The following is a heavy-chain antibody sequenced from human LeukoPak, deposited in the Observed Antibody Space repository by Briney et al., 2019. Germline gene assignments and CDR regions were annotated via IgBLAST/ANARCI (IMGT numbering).Heavy chain of an antibody. V-gene: IGHV4-34*01. CDR3: ARWVRGYCSSTSCYSFDY. Sequence: SETQSLTCAVYGGSFSGYYWSWIRQPPGKGLEWIGEINHSGSTNYNPSLKSRVTISVDTSKNQFSLKLSSVTAADTAVYYCARWVRGYCSSTSCYSFDYWGQGTLVTVSS. CDR2: INHSGST. J-gene: IGHJ4*02. D-gene: IGHD2-2*01. CDR1: GGSFSGYY.